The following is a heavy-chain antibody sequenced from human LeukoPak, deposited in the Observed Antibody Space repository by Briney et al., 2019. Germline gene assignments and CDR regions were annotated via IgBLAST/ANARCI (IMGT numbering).Heavy chain of an antibody. V-gene: IGHV4-34*01. CDR2: INHSGST. CDR3: ARGLRQWPDY. Sequence: SETLSLTCAVYGGSFSGYYWSWIRQPPGKGLEWIGEINHSGSTNYNPSLKSRVTISVDTSKNQFSLKLSSVTAADTAVYYCARGLRQWPDYWGQGTLVTASS. D-gene: IGHD6-19*01. CDR1: GGSFSGYY. J-gene: IGHJ4*02.